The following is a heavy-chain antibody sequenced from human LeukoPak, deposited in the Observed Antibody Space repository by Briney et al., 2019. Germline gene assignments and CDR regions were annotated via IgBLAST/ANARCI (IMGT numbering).Heavy chain of an antibody. D-gene: IGHD2-15*01. CDR1: GFTFSSYW. CDR2: INSDGSST. J-gene: IGHJ6*02. CDR3: ARAQTGYCSGGSCYSSGYYYYGMDV. Sequence: GGSLRLSCAASGFTFSSYWMHWVRQAPGKGLVWVSRINSDGSSTSYADSVKGRFTISRDNAKNTLYLLMNSLRAEDTAVYYCARAQTGYCSGGSCYSSGYYYYGMDVWGQGTTVTVSS. V-gene: IGHV3-74*01.